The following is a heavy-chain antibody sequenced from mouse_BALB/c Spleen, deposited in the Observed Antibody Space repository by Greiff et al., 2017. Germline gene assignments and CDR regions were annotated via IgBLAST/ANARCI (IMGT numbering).Heavy chain of an antibody. J-gene: IGHJ2*01. V-gene: IGHV5-4*02. CDR1: GFTFSDYY. D-gene: IGHD2-1*01. CDR3: AREGNYGFDY. CDR2: ISDGGSYT. Sequence: EVMLVESGGGLVKPGGSLKLSCAASGFTFSDYYMYWVRQTPEKRLEWVATISDGGSYTYYPDSVKGRFTISRDNAKNNLYLQMSSLKSEDTAMYYCAREGNYGFDYWGQGTTLTVSS.